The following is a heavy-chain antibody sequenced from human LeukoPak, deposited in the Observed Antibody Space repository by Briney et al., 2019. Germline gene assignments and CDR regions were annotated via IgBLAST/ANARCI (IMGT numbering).Heavy chain of an antibody. V-gene: IGHV4-34*01. CDR2: INHSGST. CDR1: GGSFSGYY. CDR3: ARELIGITLGNPGSRDFDY. D-gene: IGHD3-16*01. J-gene: IGHJ4*02. Sequence: SETLSLTCAVYGGSFSGYYWSWIRQPPGKGLEWIGEINHSGSTNYNPSLKSRVTISVDTSKNQFSLKLSSVTAADTAVYYCARELIGITLGNPGSRDFDYWGQGTLVTVSS.